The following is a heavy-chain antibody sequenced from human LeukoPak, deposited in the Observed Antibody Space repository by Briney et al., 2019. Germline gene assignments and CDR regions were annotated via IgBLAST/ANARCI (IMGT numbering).Heavy chain of an antibody. CDR2: INHSGST. V-gene: IGHV4-34*01. J-gene: IGHJ6*03. CDR3: ASLKALGNKYNYYYYYMDV. CDR1: GGSFSGYY. Sequence: SETLSLTCAVYGGSFSGYYWSWIRQPPGKGLEWIGEINHSGSTNHDPSLKSRVTISVDTSKNQFSLKLSSVTAADTAVYYCASLKALGNKYNYYYYYMDVWGKGTTVTVSS. D-gene: IGHD1/OR15-1a*01.